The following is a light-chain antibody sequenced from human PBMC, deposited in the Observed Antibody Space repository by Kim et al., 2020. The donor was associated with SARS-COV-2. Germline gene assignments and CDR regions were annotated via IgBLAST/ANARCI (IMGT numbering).Light chain of an antibody. Sequence: NFMLTQPHSVSESPGNTVTISCTRTSGNIADNYVQWYQQRPGSAPTIVIYEDSERPSGVPDRFSGSIDTSSSSVSLTISGLKTEDEADYYCQSYDISNVIFGGGTQLTVL. J-gene: IGLJ2*01. V-gene: IGLV6-57*04. CDR1: SGNIADNY. CDR3: QSYDISNVI. CDR2: EDS.